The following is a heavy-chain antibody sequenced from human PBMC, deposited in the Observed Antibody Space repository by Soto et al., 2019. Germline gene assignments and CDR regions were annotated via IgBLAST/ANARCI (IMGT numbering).Heavy chain of an antibody. CDR1: GFTFTSYA. J-gene: IGHJ4*02. V-gene: IGHV3-30*03. CDR2: ISYDGRNE. D-gene: IGHD3-9*01. Sequence: QMHLVESGGGVVQPGTSLRLSCAASGFTFTSYAMHWVRQAPGKGLEWVAVISYDGRNEYSADSVKGRFTISRDNSKNTLYLQMNSLRTEDTAVYYCASSPLHHFDILTGFDNWGQGTLVTVSS. CDR3: ASSPLHHFDILTGFDN.